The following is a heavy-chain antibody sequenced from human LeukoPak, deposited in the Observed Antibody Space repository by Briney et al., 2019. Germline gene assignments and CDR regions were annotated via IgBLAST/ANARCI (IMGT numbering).Heavy chain of an antibody. CDR3: ARSQPLAYFDL. CDR1: GGSLNSYA. Sequence: ASVKVSCKASGGSLNSYAISWVRQAPGQGLEWMGGIITIFGTANYAQKFQGRVTITADKSTNTAYMELSSLRSEDTAVYYCARSQPLAYFDLWGRGTLVTVSS. CDR2: IITIFGTA. V-gene: IGHV1-69*06. J-gene: IGHJ2*01.